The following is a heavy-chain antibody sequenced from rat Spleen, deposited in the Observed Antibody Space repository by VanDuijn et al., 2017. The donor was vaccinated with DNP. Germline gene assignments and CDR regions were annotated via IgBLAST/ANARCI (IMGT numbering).Heavy chain of an antibody. CDR1: GFIFSNYW. V-gene: IGHV5-31*01. CDR2: ISNTGDNT. D-gene: IGHD1-4*01. J-gene: IGHJ1*01. CDR3: ASRPPPTRGPFDY. Sequence: EVQLVESGGDLVQPGRSLKLSCVASGFIFSNYWMTWIRQAPGKGLEWVASISNTGDNTYYSDSVKGRFTMSRDNAKSTLYLQMDSLRSEDTATYYCASRPPPTRGPFDYWGPGTMVTVSS.